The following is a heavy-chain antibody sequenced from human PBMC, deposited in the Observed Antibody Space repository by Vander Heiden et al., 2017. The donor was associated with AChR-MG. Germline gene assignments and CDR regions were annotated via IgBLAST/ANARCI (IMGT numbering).Heavy chain of an antibody. J-gene: IGHJ5*02. V-gene: IGHV1-2*02. Sequence: QLQVVQSGAGVKKPGASVTVSCPTPGYTFSGLYSHLVREAPGQGLEWMGKINPNSGGTNYEQKFQGRVTMTRNTSISTAYMELSRLRSDDTAVYYCAAGSSGRYWFDPWGQGTLVTVSS. D-gene: IGHD6-19*01. CDR3: AAGSSGRYWFDP. CDR2: INPNSGGT. CDR1: GYTFSGLY.